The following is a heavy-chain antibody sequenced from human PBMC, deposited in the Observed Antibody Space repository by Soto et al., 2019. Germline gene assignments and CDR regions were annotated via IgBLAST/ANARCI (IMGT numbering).Heavy chain of an antibody. CDR3: ARDFRYDILTGYYTPLAFDY. CDR1: GYTFTSYA. D-gene: IGHD3-9*01. CDR2: INAGNGNT. Sequence: ASVKVSCKASGYTFTSYAMHWVGQAPGQRLEWMGWINAGNGNTKYSQKFQGRVTITRDTSASTAYMELSSLRSEDTAVYYCARDFRYDILTGYYTPLAFDYWGQGTLVTVSS. J-gene: IGHJ4*02. V-gene: IGHV1-3*01.